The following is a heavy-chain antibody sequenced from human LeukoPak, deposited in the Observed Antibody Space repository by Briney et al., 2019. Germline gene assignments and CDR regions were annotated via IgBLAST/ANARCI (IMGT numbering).Heavy chain of an antibody. D-gene: IGHD5-12*01. CDR1: GGSISNYY. CDR2: IYSSGTT. Sequence: PSETLSLTCTVSGGSISNYYWSWIRQPAGKGLEWIGRIYSSGTTIYNPSLKSRATMSVDTSRNQFSLKLSSVTAADTAVYFCASGSRGYDPWGQGTLVTVSS. CDR3: ASGSRGYDP. J-gene: IGHJ5*02. V-gene: IGHV4-4*07.